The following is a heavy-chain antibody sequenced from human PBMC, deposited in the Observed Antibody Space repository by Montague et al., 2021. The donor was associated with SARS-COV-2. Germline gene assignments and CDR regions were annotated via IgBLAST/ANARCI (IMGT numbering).Heavy chain of an antibody. Sequence: SETLSLTCTVSGDSISSSSYYWGWIRQPPGKGLEWIGNIHYSGSTYNNPSLKSRVTMSVDTSKNQFSLKLSSVTAADTAVYYCVRDGYTHVDYWGQGTLVTVSS. V-gene: IGHV4-39*02. D-gene: IGHD5-24*01. CDR2: IHYSGST. J-gene: IGHJ4*02. CDR1: GDSISSSSYY. CDR3: VRDGYTHVDY.